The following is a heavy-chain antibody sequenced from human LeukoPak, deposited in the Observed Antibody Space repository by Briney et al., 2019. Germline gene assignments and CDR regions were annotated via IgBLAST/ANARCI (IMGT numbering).Heavy chain of an antibody. CDR1: GFTFSSYA. D-gene: IGHD5-18*01. J-gene: IGHJ4*02. CDR2: ITASGGNT. CDR3: AKGNGYSYGRYYFDY. V-gene: IGHV3-23*01. Sequence: PGGSLRLSCAASGFTFSSYAMGWVRQAPAKGLEWVSAITASGGNTYYADSVKGRLTISRDNPKNTLYLQVNSLRAEDTAVYYCAKGNGYSYGRYYFDYWGQGTLVTVSS.